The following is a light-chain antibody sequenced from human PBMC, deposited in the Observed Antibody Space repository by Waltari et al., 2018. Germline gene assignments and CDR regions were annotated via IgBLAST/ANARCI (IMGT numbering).Light chain of an antibody. Sequence: QSVLTQPPSASGTPGQRVTISCSASNSNIAKNYVYWYQHVPGRAPKLLIYKNNQRPSGVPDRFSGSKSISSASLAINGLRSEDEADYYCAAWDDTLKVFGGGTRLTVL. CDR1: NSNIAKNY. CDR3: AAWDDTLKV. V-gene: IGLV1-47*01. CDR2: KNN. J-gene: IGLJ3*02.